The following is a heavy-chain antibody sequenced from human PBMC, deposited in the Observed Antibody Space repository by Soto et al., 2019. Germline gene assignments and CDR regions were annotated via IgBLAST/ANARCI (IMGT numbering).Heavy chain of an antibody. CDR1: GFTFSNFW. D-gene: IGHD6-13*01. V-gene: IGHV3-74*02. CDR2: VNSDESST. J-gene: IGHJ2*01. Sequence: EVQLVESGGGLVKPGGSLRLSCAASGFTFSNFWMHWVRQAPGKGLVWVSRVNSDESSTNYADSVKGRFSISRDNAKNSLYLQMNSLRAEDTAVYYCARRAEAGGFFDLWGRGTLVTVSS. CDR3: ARRAEAGGFFDL.